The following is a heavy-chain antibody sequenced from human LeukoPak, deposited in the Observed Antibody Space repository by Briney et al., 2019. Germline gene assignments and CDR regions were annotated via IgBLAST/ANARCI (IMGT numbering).Heavy chain of an antibody. CDR1: GFTLSGYW. Sequence: PGGSLRLSCAASGFTLSGYWMSWVRQAPGKGLEWVANIKQDGSEKYYVDSVKGRFTISRDNAKNSLYLQMNSLRAEDTAVYYCARMTAIRLYFDYWGQGTLVTVSS. CDR3: ARMTAIRLYFDY. V-gene: IGHV3-7*01. D-gene: IGHD2-21*02. CDR2: IKQDGSEK. J-gene: IGHJ4*02.